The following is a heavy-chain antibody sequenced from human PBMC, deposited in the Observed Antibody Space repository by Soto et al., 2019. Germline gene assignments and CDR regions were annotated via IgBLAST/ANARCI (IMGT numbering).Heavy chain of an antibody. Sequence: QVQLVQSVAEVKKPGSSVKVSCKASGGTFSSYAISWVRQAPGQGLEWMGGIIPIFGTANYAQKFQGRVTITADKSTSTAYMELSSLRSEDTAVYYCAAYSGSYPHYYYYGMDVWGQGTTVTVSS. D-gene: IGHD1-26*01. CDR3: AAYSGSYPHYYYYGMDV. CDR2: IIPIFGTA. V-gene: IGHV1-69*06. CDR1: GGTFSSYA. J-gene: IGHJ6*02.